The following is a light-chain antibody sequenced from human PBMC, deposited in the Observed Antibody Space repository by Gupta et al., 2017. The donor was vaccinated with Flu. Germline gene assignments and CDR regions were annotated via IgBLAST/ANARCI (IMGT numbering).Light chain of an antibody. CDR3: KQYIAAPRT. V-gene: IGKV2-28*01. CDR2: VGS. Sequence: DIAMTQSPLSLPVTPGEPASISCRSSQSLLHSNGYNYLDWYLQKPGQSPKLLIYVGSNRASGVPDRFSASGSGTDFTLKISRVEAEDVGIYYCKQYIAAPRTFGEGTKVEIK. J-gene: IGKJ4*02. CDR1: QSLLHSNGYNY.